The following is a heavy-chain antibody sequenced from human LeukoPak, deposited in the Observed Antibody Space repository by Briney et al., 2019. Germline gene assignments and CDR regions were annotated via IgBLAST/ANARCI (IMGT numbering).Heavy chain of an antibody. Sequence: GGSLRVSCAASGFTFSSHWMSWVRQAPGKGLEWVANIVQDGSQKYYVDSVKGRFTISRDNGKNSLYLQMNSLRAEDTAVYYCARNEKWGREYWGQGTLVTVSS. V-gene: IGHV3-7*03. CDR1: GFTFSSHW. CDR2: IVQDGSQK. D-gene: IGHD1-26*01. CDR3: ARNEKWGREY. J-gene: IGHJ4*02.